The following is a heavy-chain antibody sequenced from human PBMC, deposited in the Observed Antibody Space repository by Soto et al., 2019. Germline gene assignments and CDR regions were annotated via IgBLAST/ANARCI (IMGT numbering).Heavy chain of an antibody. CDR3: ARDRVYYYDNSGYYNFDY. CDR2: VSYDGSKQ. CDR1: GFTFSNYA. V-gene: IGHV3-30-3*01. Sequence: QVQLVESGGGVVQPGRSLRVSCAASGFTFSNYAMHLVRQAPGKGLEWVAVVSYDGSKQFYADSVEGRFTISRDSSKSTLYLHMDNLRDEDTAVYYCARDRVYYYDNSGYYNFDYWGHGTLVTVSS. J-gene: IGHJ4*01. D-gene: IGHD3-22*01.